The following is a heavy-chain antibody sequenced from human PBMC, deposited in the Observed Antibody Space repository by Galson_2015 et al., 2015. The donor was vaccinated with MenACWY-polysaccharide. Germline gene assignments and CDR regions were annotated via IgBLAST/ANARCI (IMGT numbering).Heavy chain of an antibody. CDR3: AGRSRYYVDT. CDR1: GYTFTGYY. J-gene: IGHJ5*02. V-gene: IGHV1-2*02. D-gene: IGHD3-10*02. CDR2: INPSSGGT. Sequence: SVKVSCKASGYTFTGYYMHWVRQAPGQGLEWMGWINPSSGGTHYAQKFRGRVTMTRDTSISTAYMELSRLRSDDTAVYYCAGRSRYYVDTWGQGTLVTVSS.